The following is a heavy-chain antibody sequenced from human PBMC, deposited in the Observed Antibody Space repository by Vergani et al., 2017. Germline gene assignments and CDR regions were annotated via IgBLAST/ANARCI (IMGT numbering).Heavy chain of an antibody. CDR3: ARGWRGARNFDY. D-gene: IGHD1-26*01. V-gene: IGHV3-74*01. Sequence: EVQLVESGGGLVQPGGSLRLSCAASGFTFSSYWMHWVRQAPGKGLVWVSRINSDGSSTSYADSVKGRFTISRDNAKNTLYLQMNSRRAEDTAGYYCARGWRGARNFDYWGQGTLVTVSS. CDR2: INSDGSST. CDR1: GFTFSSYW. J-gene: IGHJ4*02.